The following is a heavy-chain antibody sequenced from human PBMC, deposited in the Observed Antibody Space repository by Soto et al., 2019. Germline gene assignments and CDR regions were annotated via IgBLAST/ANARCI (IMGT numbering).Heavy chain of an antibody. CDR3: ARGPKMATIIYYGMDV. J-gene: IGHJ6*02. CDR1: GFTFSSYS. D-gene: IGHD5-12*01. CDR2: ISSSSSYI. Sequence: EVQLVESGGGLVKPGGSLRLSCAASGFTFSSYSMNWVRQAPGKGLEWVSSISSSSSYIYYADSVKGLFTISRDNAKKALYLQMNSLRAEDTAVYYCARGPKMATIIYYGMDVWGQGTTFTVSS. V-gene: IGHV3-21*01.